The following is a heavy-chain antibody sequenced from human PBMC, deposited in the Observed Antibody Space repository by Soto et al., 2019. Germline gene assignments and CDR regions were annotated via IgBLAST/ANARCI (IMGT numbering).Heavy chain of an antibody. CDR2: IHYSGSA. CDR3: ARGVGGSGLNWFDP. J-gene: IGHJ5*02. CDR1: GSSIIGYY. Sequence: SETLSLTCTFSGSSIIGYYWTWIRQSPERGLEWIGYIHYSGSANYNPSLYSRLTMSVDRSKSQFSMKLASVTAADTAVYYCARGVGGSGLNWFDPWGQGTLVTVSS. D-gene: IGHD6-19*01. V-gene: IGHV4-59*12.